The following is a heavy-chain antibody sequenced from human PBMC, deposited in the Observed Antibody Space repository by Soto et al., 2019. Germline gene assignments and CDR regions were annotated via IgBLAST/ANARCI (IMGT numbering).Heavy chain of an antibody. Sequence: NPSEALSVNCAVSGDSISSSGYFWSWIRQHPGKGLEWIGYIYNSGGAYYNPSLKSRLTMSMDTSENQFSLKLSSVTAADTAVYYCARMHTSMAWDCWGQGTLVPVSS. D-gene: IGHD5-18*01. CDR2: IYNSGGA. CDR1: GDSISSSGYF. J-gene: IGHJ4*02. V-gene: IGHV4-31*11. CDR3: ARMHTSMAWDC.